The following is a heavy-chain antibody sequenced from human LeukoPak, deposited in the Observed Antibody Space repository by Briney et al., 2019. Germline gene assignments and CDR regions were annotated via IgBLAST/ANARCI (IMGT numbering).Heavy chain of an antibody. J-gene: IGHJ4*02. CDR2: IDEGGSNA. CDR3: IRDEALWRLDY. Sequence: GGSLRLSCAASGFTFSNHWMHWVRQAPGKGLVWVSRIDEGGSNAMYADSVKGRFSISRDNAKNAVNLQMNSLRAEDTGVYYCIRDEALWRLDYWGQGTLVTVSS. V-gene: IGHV3-74*03. D-gene: IGHD2-21*01. CDR1: GFTFSNHW.